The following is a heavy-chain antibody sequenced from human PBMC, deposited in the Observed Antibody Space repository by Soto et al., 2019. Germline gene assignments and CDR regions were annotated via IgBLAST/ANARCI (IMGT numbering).Heavy chain of an antibody. J-gene: IGHJ4*02. Sequence: QVQLAQSGAEVKKPGASVTVSCKASGYTFTSYGISWVRQAPGQGLEWVGWISVHNGYTKYATELQGRVTMITDTSTSTAYMELRSLRSDDSAVYHCARLEHYFGPHDYWGQGTLVTVTS. V-gene: IGHV1-18*01. CDR2: ISVHNGYT. CDR1: GYTFTSYG. D-gene: IGHD3-16*01. CDR3: ARLEHYFGPHDY.